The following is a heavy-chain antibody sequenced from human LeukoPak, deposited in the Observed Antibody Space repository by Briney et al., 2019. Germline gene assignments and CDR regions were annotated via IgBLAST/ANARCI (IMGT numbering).Heavy chain of an antibody. Sequence: SVKVSCKASGGTFSSYAISWVRQAPGQGLEWMGRIIPIFGTANYAQKFQGRVTITTDESTSTAYMELSSLRSKDTAVYYCARGRYCSGGSCLLHYGDYEYWGQGTLVTVSS. CDR1: GGTFSSYA. CDR2: IIPIFGTA. J-gene: IGHJ4*02. CDR3: ARGRYCSGGSCLLHYGDYEY. D-gene: IGHD2-15*01. V-gene: IGHV1-69*05.